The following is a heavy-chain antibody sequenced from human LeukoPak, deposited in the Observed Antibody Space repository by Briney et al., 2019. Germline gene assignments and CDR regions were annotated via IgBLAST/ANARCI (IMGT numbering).Heavy chain of an antibody. CDR1: GGSISTYY. Sequence: PSETLSLTCTVSGGSISTYYWNWIRQPPGKGLEWIGYIYHSGSTNYNPSLQSRVTISVDTSKNQFSLNLNSVTAADTAVYYCARGAVVNHYYYYYGMDVWGQGTTVTVSS. J-gene: IGHJ6*02. CDR2: IYHSGST. V-gene: IGHV4-59*01. D-gene: IGHD4-23*01. CDR3: ARGAVVNHYYYYYGMDV.